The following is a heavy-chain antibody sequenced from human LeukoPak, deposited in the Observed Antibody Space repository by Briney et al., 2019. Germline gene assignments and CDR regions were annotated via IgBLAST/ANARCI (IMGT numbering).Heavy chain of an antibody. CDR1: GFTFSSYG. CDR2: ISGSGGST. CDR3: AKTYSSSWYPWDY. V-gene: IGHV3-23*01. Sequence: GGSLRLSCAASGFTFSSYGMSWVRQAPGKGLEWVSAISGSGGSTYYADSVKGRFTISRDNSKNTLYLQMNSLRAEDTAAYYCAKTYSSSWYPWDYWGQGTLVTVSS. D-gene: IGHD6-13*01. J-gene: IGHJ4*02.